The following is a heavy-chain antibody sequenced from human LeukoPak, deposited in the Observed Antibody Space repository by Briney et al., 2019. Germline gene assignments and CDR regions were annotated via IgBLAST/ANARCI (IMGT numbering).Heavy chain of an antibody. CDR1: GGSLSGYY. CDR2: SNHSGST. V-gene: IGHV4-34*01. CDR3: ARSPVVVVTDAFDI. Sequence: SETLSLTCAVYGGSLSGYYWSWIRQPPGKGLEWIGESNHSGSTNYNPSLKSRVTISVDTSKNQFSLKLSSVTAADTAVYYCARSPVVVVTDAFDIWGQGTMVTVSS. J-gene: IGHJ3*02. D-gene: IGHD2-21*02.